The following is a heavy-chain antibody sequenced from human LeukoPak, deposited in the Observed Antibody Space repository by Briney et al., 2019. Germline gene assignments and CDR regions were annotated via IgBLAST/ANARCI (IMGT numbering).Heavy chain of an antibody. CDR2: INHSGST. CDR1: GGSFSGYY. J-gene: IGHJ4*02. CDR3: ARGQWLRSSFDY. V-gene: IGHV4-34*01. Sequence: SETLSLTRAVYGGSFSGYYWSWIRQPPGKGLEWIGEINHSGSTNYNPSLKSRVTISADTSKNQFSLKLSSVTAADTAVYYCARGQWLRSSFDYWGQGTLVTVSS. D-gene: IGHD5-12*01.